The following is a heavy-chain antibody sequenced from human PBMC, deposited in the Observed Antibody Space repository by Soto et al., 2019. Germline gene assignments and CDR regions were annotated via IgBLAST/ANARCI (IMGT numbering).Heavy chain of an antibody. CDR1: GGSISDSIYY. V-gene: IGHV4-61*01. J-gene: IGHJ4*02. CDR3: ARAAVYSGSYHDY. Sequence: SETLSLTCIVSGGSISDSIYYWSWLRQPPGKGLEWIGYIYYTGSTNYNPSLESRVFMSIDTSKNQLSLQLRSVTAADTATYSCARAAVYSGSYHDYWGQGIPVTVYS. CDR2: IYYTGST. D-gene: IGHD6-19*01.